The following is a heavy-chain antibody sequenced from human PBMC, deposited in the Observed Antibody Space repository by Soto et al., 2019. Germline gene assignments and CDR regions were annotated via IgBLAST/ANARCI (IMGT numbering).Heavy chain of an antibody. J-gene: IGHJ4*02. CDR3: ASGPGSTNYYDILTGPQGVFDY. V-gene: IGHV3-53*05. Sequence: GGSLRLSCAASGFSVSSKYMNWVRQAPGKGLEWVSVIYSGGTTYYADSVKGRFTISRDISKNTLYLQMNSLRDEDTAVYYCASGPGSTNYYDILTGPQGVFDYWGQGTLVTVSS. CDR1: GFSVSSKY. D-gene: IGHD3-9*01. CDR2: IYSGGTT.